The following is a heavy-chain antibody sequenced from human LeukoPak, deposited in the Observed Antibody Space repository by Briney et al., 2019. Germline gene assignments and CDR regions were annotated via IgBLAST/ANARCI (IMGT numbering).Heavy chain of an antibody. Sequence: PSEALSLTCSISGGSIINYYWNWIRQPPGKGLQSLGYIHYIGITNYNPSLKSRVTISADTSKNQFSLKLTSVTAADTAVYYCAGSGSYGPFDPWGQGTLVTVSS. CDR2: IHYIGIT. V-gene: IGHV4-59*08. CDR1: GGSIINYY. CDR3: AGSGSYGPFDP. D-gene: IGHD3-16*01. J-gene: IGHJ5*02.